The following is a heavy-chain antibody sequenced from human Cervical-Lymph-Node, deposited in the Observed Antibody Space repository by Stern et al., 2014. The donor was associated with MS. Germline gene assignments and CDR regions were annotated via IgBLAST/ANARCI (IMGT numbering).Heavy chain of an antibody. V-gene: IGHV1-69*01. D-gene: IGHD3-10*01. J-gene: IGHJ4*02. CDR2: TIPIFGTA. Sequence: QLVQSGAEVKKPGSSVKVSCQASGGSFINNGISWVRQAPGQGLAWLGGTIPIFGTALYAQQFRGRVTITADESTRTAYMGPSSLRSDDTAVYFCARSASTTSSYNFWGPGTLVTVSS. CDR1: GGSFINNG. CDR3: ARSASTTSSYNF.